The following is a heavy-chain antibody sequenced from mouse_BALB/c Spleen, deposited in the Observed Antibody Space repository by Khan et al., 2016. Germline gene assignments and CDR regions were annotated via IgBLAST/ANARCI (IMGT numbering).Heavy chain of an antibody. D-gene: IGHD2-12*01. CDR1: GYSITSGYY. J-gene: IGHJ4*01. V-gene: IGHV3-6*02. CDR3: ARLRRVYAMDS. Sequence: VQLQESGPGLVKPSPSLSLTCSVTGYSITSGYYWNWIRQFPGNNLEWMGYISYDGSTNYNPSLKNRISIARDTSKNQFSLKLNTVTTEDTASDYCARLRRVYAMDSWGQGTSVTVSS. CDR2: ISYDGST.